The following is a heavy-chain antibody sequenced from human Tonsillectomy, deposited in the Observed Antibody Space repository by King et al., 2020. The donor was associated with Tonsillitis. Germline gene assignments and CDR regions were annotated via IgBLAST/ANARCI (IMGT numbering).Heavy chain of an antibody. CDR1: VFTFSRYA. Sequence: VQLVESGGGVVQPGRSLRLSWVASVFTFSRYAMHLVLQGPGKGLEWGAVISSDGSNKFYVTSVKGRFTISRDNSKNTLDLHMNSLRAEDTAVYYCARDWEEVTYYFDYWGQGTLVTVSS. CDR2: ISSDGSNK. D-gene: IGHD1-26*01. J-gene: IGHJ4*02. CDR3: ARDWEEVTYYFDY. V-gene: IGHV3-30-3*01.